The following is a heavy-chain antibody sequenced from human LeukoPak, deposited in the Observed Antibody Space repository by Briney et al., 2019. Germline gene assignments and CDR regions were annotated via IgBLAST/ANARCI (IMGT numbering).Heavy chain of an antibody. V-gene: IGHV3-49*03. D-gene: IGHD4-17*01. CDR1: GFTFGDYA. J-gene: IGHJ4*02. Sequence: GGSLRLSCTASGFTFGDYAMSWFRQAPGKGLEWVGFIRSKAYGGTTEYAASMKGRFTISRDDSKSIAYLQMNSLKTEDTAVYYCTRNTVTDPAQTFDYWGQGTLVTVSS. CDR3: TRNTVTDPAQTFDY. CDR2: IRSKAYGGTT.